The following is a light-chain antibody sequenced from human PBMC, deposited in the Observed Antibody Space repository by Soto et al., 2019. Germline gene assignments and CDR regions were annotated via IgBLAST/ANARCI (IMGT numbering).Light chain of an antibody. Sequence: EIVLTQSPATLSLSPGERATLSCRASQSVSSSYLAWYQQKSGQAPRLLIYGASSRATGIPGRFSGSGSGTDFTLTISRLEPEDFAVYYCQQYGSSPRVTFGGGTKVDIK. CDR3: QQYGSSPRVT. CDR1: QSVSSSY. CDR2: GAS. V-gene: IGKV3-20*01. J-gene: IGKJ4*01.